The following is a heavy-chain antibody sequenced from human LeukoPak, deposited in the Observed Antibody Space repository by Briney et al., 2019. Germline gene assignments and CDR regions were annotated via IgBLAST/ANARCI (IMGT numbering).Heavy chain of an antibody. CDR2: FDPEDGET. V-gene: IGHV1-24*01. CDR3: ATDHTTRLRRPTSAYGMDV. D-gene: IGHD4-17*01. CDR1: GYTLTELS. Sequence: ASVKVSCKVSGYTLTELSMHWVRQAPGKGLEWMGGFDPEDGETIYAQKFQGRVTMTEDTSTDTAYMELSSLRSEDTAVYYCATDHTTRLRRPTSAYGMDVWGQGTTVTVSS. J-gene: IGHJ6*02.